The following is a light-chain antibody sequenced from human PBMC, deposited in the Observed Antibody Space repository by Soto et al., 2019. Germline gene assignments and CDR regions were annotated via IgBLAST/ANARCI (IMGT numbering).Light chain of an antibody. Sequence: EIVFTRAAVSRPLSPWEIAALSLRASHSVSRTYLAWYQQKPGQAPRLLIFGASDRATGTPDRFSGSGSGTDFTLTSSRLEPEDSAVYYCQQFDDSVTFGQGARLEIK. CDR1: HSVSRTY. CDR3: QQFDDSVT. J-gene: IGKJ5*01. CDR2: GAS. V-gene: IGKV3-20*01.